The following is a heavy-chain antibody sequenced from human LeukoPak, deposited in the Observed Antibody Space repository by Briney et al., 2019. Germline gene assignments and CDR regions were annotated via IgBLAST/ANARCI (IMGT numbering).Heavy chain of an antibody. J-gene: IGHJ4*02. CDR2: TYYRSQWNN. V-gene: IGHV6-1*01. Sequence: SQTLSLTCAISGDSVSSNSATWNWIRQSPLRGLEWLGRTYYRSQWNNDYAASVKSRIDINPETSKDQFSLQLNSVTPEDTAVYYCARGRGSSADFDYWAREPWSPSPQ. D-gene: IGHD6-6*01. CDR3: ARGRGSSADFDY. CDR1: GDSVSSNSAT.